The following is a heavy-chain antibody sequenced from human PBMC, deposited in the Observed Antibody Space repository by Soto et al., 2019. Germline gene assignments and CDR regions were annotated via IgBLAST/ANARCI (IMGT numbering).Heavy chain of an antibody. CDR1: GFTFDDYA. J-gene: IGHJ2*01. CDR3: AKDRKGAGTVTKRSWYFDL. D-gene: IGHD4-17*01. CDR2: ISWNSGSI. Sequence: EVQLVEAGGGLVQPGRSLRLSCAASGFTFDDYAMHWVRQAPGKGLECVSGISWNSGSIGYADSVKGRFTISRDNAKNSLYLQMNSLRAEDTALYYCAKDRKGAGTVTKRSWYFDLWGRGTLVTVSS. V-gene: IGHV3-9*01.